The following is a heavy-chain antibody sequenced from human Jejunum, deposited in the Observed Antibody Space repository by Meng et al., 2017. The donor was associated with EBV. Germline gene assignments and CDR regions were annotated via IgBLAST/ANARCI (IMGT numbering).Heavy chain of an antibody. CDR1: GFTFRSYW. CDR2: INGDGSGS. J-gene: IGHJ4*02. CDR3: VRDGDNWNFDY. Sequence: VQLVESGGGLVQPGGSLKLSCAASGFTFRSYWMPWVRQAPGKGLLWVSRINGDGSGSNYADSVKGRFTISRDNAKNTLSLQMNSLRAEDTAVYYCVRDGDNWNFDYWGQGTLVTVSS. D-gene: IGHD1-20*01. V-gene: IGHV3-74*01.